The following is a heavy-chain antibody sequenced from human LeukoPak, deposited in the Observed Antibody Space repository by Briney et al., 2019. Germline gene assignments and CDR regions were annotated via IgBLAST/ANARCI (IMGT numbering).Heavy chain of an antibody. CDR3: ARDFWSGYYRNFDY. Sequence: GASVKVSCKASGYTFTSYAMNWVRQAPGQGLEWMGWINTNTGNPTYAQGFTGRFVFSLDTSVSTAYLQISSLKAEDTAVYYCARDFWSGYYRNFDYWGQGTLVTVSS. D-gene: IGHD3-3*01. V-gene: IGHV7-4-1*02. CDR2: INTNTGNP. CDR1: GYTFTSYA. J-gene: IGHJ4*02.